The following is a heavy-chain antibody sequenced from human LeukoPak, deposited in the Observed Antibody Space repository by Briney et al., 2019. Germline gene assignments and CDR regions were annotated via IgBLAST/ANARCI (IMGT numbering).Heavy chain of an antibody. D-gene: IGHD6-19*01. Sequence: GGSLRLSCAASGFTFSSYSMNWVRQAPGKGLEWVSSISSSSSYIYYADSVKGRFTISRVNAKNSLYLQMNSLRAEDTAVYYCARAGYSSGWYSVLIDYWGQGTLVTVSS. J-gene: IGHJ4*02. CDR2: ISSSSSYI. CDR3: ARAGYSSGWYSVLIDY. V-gene: IGHV3-21*01. CDR1: GFTFSSYS.